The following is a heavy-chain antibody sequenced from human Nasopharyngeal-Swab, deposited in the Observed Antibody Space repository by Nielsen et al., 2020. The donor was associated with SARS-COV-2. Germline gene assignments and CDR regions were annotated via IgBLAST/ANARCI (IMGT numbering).Heavy chain of an antibody. D-gene: IGHD2-21*02. V-gene: IGHV1-69*13. CDR2: IIPIFGTA. Sequence: SVKVSCKASGGTFSSYAISWVRQAPGQGLEWMGGIIPIFGTANYAQKFQGRVTITADESTSTAYMELSSLRSEDTAVYYCARDPCGGDCYLDKGFDYWGQGTLVTVAS. CDR1: GGTFSSYA. J-gene: IGHJ4*02. CDR3: ARDPCGGDCYLDKGFDY.